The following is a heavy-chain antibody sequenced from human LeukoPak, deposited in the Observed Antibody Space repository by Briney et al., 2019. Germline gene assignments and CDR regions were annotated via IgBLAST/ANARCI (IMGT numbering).Heavy chain of an antibody. CDR3: ARYSDYFYYYYMDV. J-gene: IGHJ6*03. D-gene: IGHD4-17*01. CDR1: GGSISSHY. CDR2: ISYSGST. Sequence: PSETLSLTCTVSGGSISSHYWSWIWQPPGEGLEWIGDISYSGSTNYNPSLKSRVTISIDTSKSQFSLELSSVTAADTAVYHCARYSDYFYYYYMDVWGKGTTVTVSS. V-gene: IGHV4-59*11.